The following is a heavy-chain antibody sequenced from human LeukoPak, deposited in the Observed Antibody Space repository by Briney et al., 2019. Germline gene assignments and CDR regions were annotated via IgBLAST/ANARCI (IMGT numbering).Heavy chain of an antibody. J-gene: IGHJ1*01. Sequence: GGPLRLSCAASGFSVSNNYMSWVRQAPGKGLEWVSVIYSGGSTFYADSVKGRFTISRDNSKNTLYLQMKSLRAEDTAVYYCASDSYSPEYFQHWGQGTLVTVSS. CDR1: GFSVSNNY. CDR3: ASDSYSPEYFQH. CDR2: IYSGGST. V-gene: IGHV3-66*01. D-gene: IGHD2-15*01.